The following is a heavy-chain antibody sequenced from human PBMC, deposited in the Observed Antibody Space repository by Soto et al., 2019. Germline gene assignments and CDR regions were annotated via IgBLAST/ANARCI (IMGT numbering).Heavy chain of an antibody. Sequence: QVQLVQSGAEVKKPGASVKVSCKASGYTFTGYYMHWVRQAPGQGLEWMGWINPNSGGTNYAQKFQSWVTMTRDTSISTAYMELSRLRSDDTAVYYCARTRVLAAAGGLGYYYGMDVWGQGTTVTVSS. J-gene: IGHJ6*02. CDR3: ARTRVLAAAGGLGYYYGMDV. CDR2: INPNSGGT. CDR1: GYTFTGYY. D-gene: IGHD6-13*01. V-gene: IGHV1-2*04.